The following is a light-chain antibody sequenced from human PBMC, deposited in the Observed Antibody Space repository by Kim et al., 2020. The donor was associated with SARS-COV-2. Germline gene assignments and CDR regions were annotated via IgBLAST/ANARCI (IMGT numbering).Light chain of an antibody. J-gene: IGLJ2*01. CDR2: NNN. Sequence: ELTQPPSASGTPGQRVTISCSGSSSNIGNNPVNWYQQLPGTAPKLLIYNNNQRPSGVPERFSGSKSGTSASLAISGLQSEDEADYYCAAWDDSLRGVVFGGGTKLAVL. CDR3: AAWDDSLRGVV. V-gene: IGLV1-44*01. CDR1: SSNIGNNP.